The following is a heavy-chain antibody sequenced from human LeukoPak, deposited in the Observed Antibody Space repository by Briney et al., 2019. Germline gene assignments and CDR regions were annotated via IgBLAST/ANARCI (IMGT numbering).Heavy chain of an antibody. Sequence: GGSLRLSCAASGFTLSIYWMSWARQAPGKGREWVAHIKQVGSEKYYVDSVKGRFTTSRDNTKNSLYLQMNSLRAEDTAVYYCARVLWFGESYYFDYWAREPWSPSPQ. V-gene: IGHV3-7*04. CDR1: GFTLSIYW. D-gene: IGHD3-10*01. J-gene: IGHJ4*02. CDR2: IKQVGSEK. CDR3: ARVLWFGESYYFDY.